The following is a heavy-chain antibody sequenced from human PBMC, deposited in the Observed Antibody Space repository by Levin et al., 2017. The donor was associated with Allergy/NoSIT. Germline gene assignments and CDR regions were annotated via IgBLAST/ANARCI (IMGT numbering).Heavy chain of an antibody. CDR3: ARKKFVGAFDI. CDR1: GGSISSYY. CDR2: IYYSGST. J-gene: IGHJ3*02. V-gene: IGHV4-59*01. D-gene: IGHD3-10*01. Sequence: PSETLSLTCTVSGGSISSYYWSWIRQPPGKGLEWIGYIYYSGSTNYNPSLKSRVTISVDTSKNQFSLKLSSVTAADTAVYYCARKKFVGAFDIWGQGTMVTVSS.